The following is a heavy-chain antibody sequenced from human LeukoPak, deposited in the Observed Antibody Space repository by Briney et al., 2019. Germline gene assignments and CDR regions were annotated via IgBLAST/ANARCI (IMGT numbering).Heavy chain of an antibody. CDR3: ARSETDDAFDI. V-gene: IGHV3-23*01. CDR2: ISGSGGST. CDR1: GFTFSSYG. Sequence: GGSLRLSCAASGFTFSSYGMSWVRQTPGKGLEWVSGISGSGGSTYYADSVKGRFTISRDNSKNTLYLQMNSLRAEDTAVYYCARSETDDAFDIWGQGTMVTVSS. J-gene: IGHJ3*02.